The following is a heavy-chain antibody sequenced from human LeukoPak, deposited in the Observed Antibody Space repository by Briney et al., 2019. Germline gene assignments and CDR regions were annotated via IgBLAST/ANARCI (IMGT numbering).Heavy chain of an antibody. V-gene: IGHV3-48*03. J-gene: IGHJ4*02. Sequence: PGGSLRLSCAASGFTFRSYEMNWVRQAPGKGLEWVSYISSIGNTIYYADSVKGRFTISRDNAKNSLYLQMNGLRAEDTAIYYCARESYVTMIIGDYWGQGTLVTVSS. CDR1: GFTFRSYE. CDR3: ARESYVTMIIGDY. D-gene: IGHD3-22*01. CDR2: ISSIGNTI.